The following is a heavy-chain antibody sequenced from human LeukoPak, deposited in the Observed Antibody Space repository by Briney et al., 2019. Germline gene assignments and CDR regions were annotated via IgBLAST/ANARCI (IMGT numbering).Heavy chain of an antibody. D-gene: IGHD6-19*01. CDR2: ISTSSSYT. CDR1: GFTLSDAY. CDR3: ARVRRSGWGIDV. J-gene: IGHJ6*04. V-gene: IGHV3-11*06. Sequence: GGSLRLSCAASGFTLSDAYMNWIRQAPGKGLEWVSYISTSSSYTTYADSVKGRFTFSRDNAKNSLYLQMNSLRAEDTAVYYCARVRRSGWGIDVWGKGTTVTVSS.